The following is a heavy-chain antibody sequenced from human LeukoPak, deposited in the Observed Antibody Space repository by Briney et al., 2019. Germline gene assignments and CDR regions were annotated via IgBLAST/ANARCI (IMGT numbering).Heavy chain of an antibody. CDR3: ARQISGNKDY. CDR1: GVSISGYY. CDR2: VFYRDSFSSGGTT. Sequence: SETLSLTCTVSGVSISGYYWIWIRQSPGRGLEWIGSVFYRDSFSSGGTTFYNPSLQSRVTISVHTSKNAFSLKLSSVTAADTAVYYCARQISGNKDYWGQGTLVTVSS. D-gene: IGHD1/OR15-1a*01. V-gene: IGHV4-59*05. J-gene: IGHJ4*02.